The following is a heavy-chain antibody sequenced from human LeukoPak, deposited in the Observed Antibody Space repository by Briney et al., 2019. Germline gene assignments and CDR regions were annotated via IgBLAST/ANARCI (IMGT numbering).Heavy chain of an antibody. CDR3: AKLVGTGTAPTDY. J-gene: IGHJ4*02. Sequence: PGGSLRLSCAASGLTVGINYMSWVRQAPGKGLEWVSFMYADGSTDYADSVKGRFTISRDNSKNTLSLQMNSLRAEDTAVYYCAKLVGTGTAPTDYWGQGTLVTVSS. CDR2: MYADGST. CDR1: GLTVGINY. V-gene: IGHV3-53*01. D-gene: IGHD1-1*01.